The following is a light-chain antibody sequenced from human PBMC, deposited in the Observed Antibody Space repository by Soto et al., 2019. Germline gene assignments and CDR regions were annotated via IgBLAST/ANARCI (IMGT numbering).Light chain of an antibody. CDR1: ENIKSW. CDR2: KAS. J-gene: IGKJ2*01. V-gene: IGKV1-5*03. Sequence: DIQMTQSPSTLSASVEDRVTIACRASENIKSWLAWYQQQPGKAPKLLIYKASSLQSGVPSRFSGSGSGTEFTLTISSLQADDFATYYCQQDNSYPYTFGQGTRLEIK. CDR3: QQDNSYPYT.